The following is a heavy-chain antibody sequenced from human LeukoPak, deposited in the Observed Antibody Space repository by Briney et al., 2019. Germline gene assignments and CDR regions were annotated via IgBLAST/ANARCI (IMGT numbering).Heavy chain of an antibody. CDR1: GYIFSAYY. V-gene: IGHV1-2*02. Sequence: ASVKVSCKASGYIFSAYYMHWVRQAPGQGLEWMGWVNPKSGKTNYAQKFQGRVTMTRDTSISTAHMELGRLTSDDVAVYYCAREAANFHGSGAIDYWGQGTLVTVSS. J-gene: IGHJ4*02. D-gene: IGHD3-10*01. CDR2: VNPKSGKT. CDR3: AREAANFHGSGAIDY.